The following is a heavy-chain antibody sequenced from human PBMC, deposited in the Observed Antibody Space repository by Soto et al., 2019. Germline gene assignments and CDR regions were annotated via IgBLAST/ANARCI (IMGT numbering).Heavy chain of an antibody. Sequence: GGSLRLSCAASGFTFSSYGMHWVRQAPGKGLEWVAVISYDGSNKYYADSVKGRFTISRDNSKNTLYLQMNSLRAEDTAVYYCAKAVGYCSSTSCRDYYFYYGMAVWGQGTTVTVSS. CDR3: AKAVGYCSSTSCRDYYFYYGMAV. CDR1: GFTFSSYG. V-gene: IGHV3-30*18. J-gene: IGHJ6*02. D-gene: IGHD2-2*01. CDR2: ISYDGSNK.